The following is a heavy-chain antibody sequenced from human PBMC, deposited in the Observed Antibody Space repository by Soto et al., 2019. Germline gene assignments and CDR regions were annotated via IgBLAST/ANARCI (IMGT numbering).Heavy chain of an antibody. CDR1: GFPFSSHA. V-gene: IGHV3-23*01. CDR3: AKIYGASDN. J-gene: IGHJ4*02. CDR2: INAYYGST. D-gene: IGHD2-8*01. Sequence: GGSLRLTCTASGFPFSSHAMSWVRQAPGSGLEWVSSINAYYGSTYYADSVKGRFTTSRDDSRNTLYLQMNSLRAEDTAVYYCAKIYGASDNWGQGTLVTVSS.